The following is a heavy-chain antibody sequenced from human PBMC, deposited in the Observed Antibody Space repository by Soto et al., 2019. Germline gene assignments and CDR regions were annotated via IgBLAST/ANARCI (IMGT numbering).Heavy chain of an antibody. CDR2: IYYSGST. D-gene: IGHD4-17*01. Sequence: SETLSLTCTVYGDSMRSFYWSWIRQPPGKGLEWIGNIYYSGSTNYNPSRKSRVTMSVDMSRNQVSLKLSSVTAADTAVYYCTRVGGYYGDYPNFDYWGQGALVTVSS. CDR3: TRVGGYYGDYPNFDY. J-gene: IGHJ4*02. V-gene: IGHV4-59*01. CDR1: GDSMRSFY.